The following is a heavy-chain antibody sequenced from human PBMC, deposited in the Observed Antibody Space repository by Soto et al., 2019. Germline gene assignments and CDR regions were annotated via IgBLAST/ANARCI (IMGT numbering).Heavy chain of an antibody. CDR2: IIPIFGTA. J-gene: IGHJ6*02. V-gene: IGHV1-69*13. CDR1: GGTFSSYA. CDR3: ARDRGGGWLPISSYYYGMDV. D-gene: IGHD3-16*01. Sequence: ASVKVSCKASGGTFSSYAISWVRQAPGQGLEWMGGIIPIFGTANYAQKFQGRVTITADESTSTAYMELSSLRSEDTAVYYCARDRGGGWLPISSYYYGMDVWGQGATVTVSS.